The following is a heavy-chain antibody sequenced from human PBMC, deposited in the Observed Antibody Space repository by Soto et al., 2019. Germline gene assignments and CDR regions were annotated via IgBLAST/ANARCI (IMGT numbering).Heavy chain of an antibody. J-gene: IGHJ5*02. D-gene: IGHD6-19*01. Sequence: SETLSLTCTVYGGSFSGYYWSWIRQPPGKGLEWIGEINHSGSTNYNPSLKSRVTISVDTSKNQFSLKLSSVTAADTAVYYCARESSGWLRYNWFDPWGQGTLVTVSS. CDR3: ARESSGWLRYNWFDP. V-gene: IGHV4-34*01. CDR1: GGSFSGYY. CDR2: INHSGST.